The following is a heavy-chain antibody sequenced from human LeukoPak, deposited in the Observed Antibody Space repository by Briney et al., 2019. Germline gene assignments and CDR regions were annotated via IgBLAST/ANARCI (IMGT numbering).Heavy chain of an antibody. J-gene: IGHJ4*02. V-gene: IGHV1-2*02. Sequence: ASVKVSCKASGYTFTGYYMHWVRQAPGQGLEWMGWINPNSGGTNYAQKFQGRVTMTRDTSISTAYMELSRLRSDDTAVYYCARGTVGDFWSGYYLDYWGQGTLVTVSS. CDR2: INPNSGGT. CDR3: ARGTVGDFWSGYYLDY. D-gene: IGHD3-3*01. CDR1: GYTFTGYY.